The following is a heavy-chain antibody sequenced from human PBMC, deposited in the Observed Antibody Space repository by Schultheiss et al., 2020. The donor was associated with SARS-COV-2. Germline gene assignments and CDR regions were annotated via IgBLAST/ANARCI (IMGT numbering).Heavy chain of an antibody. Sequence: SETLSLTCAVYGGSFSGYYWSWIRQPPGKGLEWIGEISHSGSTNYNPSLKSRVTISVDKSKNQFSLKLSSVTAADTAVYYCARVPDTSYDFWSGYYGSWFDPWGQGTLVTVSS. V-gene: IGHV4-34*01. CDR1: GGSFSGYY. J-gene: IGHJ5*02. CDR2: ISHSGST. D-gene: IGHD3-3*01. CDR3: ARVPDTSYDFWSGYYGSWFDP.